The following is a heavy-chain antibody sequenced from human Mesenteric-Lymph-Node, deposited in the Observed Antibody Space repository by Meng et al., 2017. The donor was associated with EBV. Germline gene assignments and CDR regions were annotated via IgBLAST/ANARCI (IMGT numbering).Heavy chain of an antibody. CDR3: ARLYDNYVDY. V-gene: IGHV4-39*01. Sequence: QRQLEWAGPGLVKRSETLSLTCSVSCGFLSSSMCYWAWIRQPPGKGLEWIGTIYYSGNTFYNPSLESRITISVDTSTNQFSLNLRSVSAPDTAVYCCARLYDNYVDYWGRGSLVTVSS. J-gene: IGHJ4*02. D-gene: IGHD3-9*01. CDR1: CGFLSSSMCY. CDR2: IYYSGNT.